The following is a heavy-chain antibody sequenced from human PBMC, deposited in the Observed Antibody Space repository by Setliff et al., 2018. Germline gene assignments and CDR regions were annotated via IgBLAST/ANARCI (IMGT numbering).Heavy chain of an antibody. CDR3: ANNYYDTTMGYYFDY. CDR2: IRNDGATT. V-gene: IGHV3-23*01. D-gene: IGHD3-22*01. Sequence: GGSLRLSCAASGFTFSSDPMNWVRQAPGKGLEWLSNIRNDGATTYYADSVKGRFTISRDNSKNTLYLQMSSPRAEDTAIYYCANNYYDTTMGYYFDYWGQGTQVTVSS. CDR1: GFTFSSDP. J-gene: IGHJ4*02.